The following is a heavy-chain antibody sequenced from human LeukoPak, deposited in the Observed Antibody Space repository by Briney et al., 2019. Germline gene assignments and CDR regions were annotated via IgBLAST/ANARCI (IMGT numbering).Heavy chain of an antibody. Sequence: PGGSLRLSCAASGFTFSSYGMHWVRQAPGKGLEWVAVIWYDGSNKYYADSVKGRFTISRDNSKNTLYLQMNSLRAEDTAVYYCARDFSYYDSSGYSRGAFDIWDQGTMVTVSS. CDR1: GFTFSSYG. D-gene: IGHD3-22*01. CDR3: ARDFSYYDSSGYSRGAFDI. CDR2: IWYDGSNK. J-gene: IGHJ3*02. V-gene: IGHV3-33*01.